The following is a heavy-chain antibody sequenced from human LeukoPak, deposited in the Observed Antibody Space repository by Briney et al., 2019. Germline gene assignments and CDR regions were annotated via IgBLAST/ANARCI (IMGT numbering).Heavy chain of an antibody. CDR3: AKEEDSGYDAYFDY. V-gene: IGHV3-23*01. CDR2: ISGSGGST. D-gene: IGHD5-12*01. Sequence: HAGGSLRLSCAASGFTFSSYAMSWVRQASGKGLEWVSAISGSGGSTYYADSVKGRFTISRDNSKNTLYLQMNSLRAEDTAVYYCAKEEDSGYDAYFDYWGQGTLVTVSS. J-gene: IGHJ4*02. CDR1: GFTFSSYA.